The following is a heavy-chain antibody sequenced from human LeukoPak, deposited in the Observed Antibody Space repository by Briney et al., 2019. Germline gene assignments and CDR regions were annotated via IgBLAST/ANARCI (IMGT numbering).Heavy chain of an antibody. D-gene: IGHD2-2*01. CDR3: ARDSRRWGCSSTSCIYRTDFDY. CDR2: ISSSSSYI. V-gene: IGHV3-21*01. J-gene: IGHJ4*02. Sequence: GGSLRLSCAASGFTFSSYSMNWVRQAPGKGLEWVSSISSSSSYIYYADSVKGRFTISRDNAKNSLYLQMNSLRAEDTAVYYCARDSRRWGCSSTSCIYRTDFDYWGQGTLVTVSS. CDR1: GFTFSSYS.